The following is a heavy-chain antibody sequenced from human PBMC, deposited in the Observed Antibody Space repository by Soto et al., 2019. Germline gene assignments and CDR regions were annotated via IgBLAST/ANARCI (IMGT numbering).Heavy chain of an antibody. D-gene: IGHD4-17*01. V-gene: IGHV4-31*03. J-gene: IGHJ4*02. Sequence: SETLSLTCTVSGGSISSGGYYWSWIRQHPGKGLEWIGHIYYSGTIYYDPSLKSRVTISIDTSKNQFSLKLSSVTAADTAVYYCARLWTTVANDYWGQGTLVTVSS. CDR2: IYYSGTI. CDR1: GGSISSGGYY. CDR3: ARLWTTVANDY.